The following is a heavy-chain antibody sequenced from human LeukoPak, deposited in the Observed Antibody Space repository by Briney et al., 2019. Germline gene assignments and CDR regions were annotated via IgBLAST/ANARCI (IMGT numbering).Heavy chain of an antibody. CDR3: ASSGYYYDSSFAFDI. D-gene: IGHD3-22*01. CDR1: GFTVSSNY. V-gene: IGHV3-53*01. J-gene: IGHJ3*02. Sequence: GGSLRLFCAASGFTVSSNYMSWVRQAPGKGLEWVSVIYSGGSTYYADSVKGRFTISRDNSKNTLYLQMNSLRAEDTAVYYCASSGYYYDSSFAFDIWGQGTMVTVSS. CDR2: IYSGGST.